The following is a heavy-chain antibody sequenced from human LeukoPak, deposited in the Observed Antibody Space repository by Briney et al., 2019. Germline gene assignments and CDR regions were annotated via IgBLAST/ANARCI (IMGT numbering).Heavy chain of an antibody. J-gene: IGHJ5*02. D-gene: IGHD6-19*01. CDR2: IKSDGSTT. CDR3: ARELAVGGTWFDP. V-gene: IGHV3-74*01. Sequence: GGSLRLSCAASGFTFDDYAMHWVRQAPGKGLVWVSRIKSDGSTTNYADSVKGRFTISRGYAKNTLYLQMNSLRAEDTAVYYCARELAVGGTWFDPWGQGTLVTVSS. CDR1: GFTFDDYA.